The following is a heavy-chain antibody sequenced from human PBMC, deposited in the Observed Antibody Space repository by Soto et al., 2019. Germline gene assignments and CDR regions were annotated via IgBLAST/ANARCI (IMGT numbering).Heavy chain of an antibody. J-gene: IGHJ5*02. CDR2: IIPLLGIV. CDR3: ARQRIAVAGTGWFDP. D-gene: IGHD6-19*01. CDR1: GGAFNNST. V-gene: IGHV1-69*02. Sequence: ASVKVSCKASGGAFNNSTISWVRQAPGQGLEWMGRIIPLLGIVYYGQKFQGRVTITADNSTSTAYMELSSVTAADTAVYYCARQRIAVAGTGWFDPWGQGTLVTVSS.